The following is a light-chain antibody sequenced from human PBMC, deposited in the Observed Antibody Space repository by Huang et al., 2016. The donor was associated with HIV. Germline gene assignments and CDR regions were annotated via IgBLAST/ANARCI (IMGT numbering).Light chain of an antibody. Sequence: EIVLTQSPATLSLSPGERAPLSCRASQSVRSYFAWYQQKHGQAPSLLIHDETNRATGIPARFSGSGSGTDFTLTISSLEPEDFAVYYCQQRSNWVLTFGGGTKVDIK. CDR1: QSVRSY. J-gene: IGKJ4*01. V-gene: IGKV3-11*01. CDR3: QQRSNWVLT. CDR2: DET.